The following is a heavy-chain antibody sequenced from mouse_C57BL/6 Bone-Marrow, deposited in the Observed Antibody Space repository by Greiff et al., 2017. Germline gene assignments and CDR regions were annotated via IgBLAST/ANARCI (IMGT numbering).Heavy chain of an antibody. V-gene: IGHV1-81*01. J-gene: IGHJ3*01. CDR1: GYTFTSYG. Sequence: QVQLKESGAELARPGASVKLSCKASGYTFTSYGISWVKQRTGQGLEWIGEIYPRSGNTYYNEKFKGKATLTADKSSSTAYMELRSLTSEDSAVYFCERCYITFDYWGQGTLVTVSA. D-gene: IGHD2-12*01. CDR2: IYPRSGNT. CDR3: ERCYITFDY.